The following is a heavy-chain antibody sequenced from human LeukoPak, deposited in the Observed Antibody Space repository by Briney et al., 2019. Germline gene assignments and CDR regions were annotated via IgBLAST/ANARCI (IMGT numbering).Heavy chain of an antibody. J-gene: IGHJ4*02. CDR2: IYDSGST. V-gene: IGHV4-31*03. D-gene: IGHD3-3*01. Sequence: SETLSLTCTVSGGSISSGGYYWSWIRQHPGTGLEWIGYIYDSGSTYYNPSLKSRVTISVDTSKNQFSLKLSSVTAADTAVYYCARVPKSLGITIFGVAFDYWGQGTLVTVSS. CDR3: ARVPKSLGITIFGVAFDY. CDR1: GGSISSGGYY.